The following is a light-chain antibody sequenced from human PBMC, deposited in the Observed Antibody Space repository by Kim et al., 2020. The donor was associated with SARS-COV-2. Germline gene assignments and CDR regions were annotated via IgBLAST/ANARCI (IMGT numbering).Light chain of an antibody. Sequence: LPPRERAALACRASQSVSNYLAWYQQKPGQPPRLIIDDASNRATGIPARFSGSGSGTDFTLTISSLEPEDFAVYYCQQRSNWPLTFGGGTKVDIK. V-gene: IGKV3-11*01. CDR3: QQRSNWPLT. CDR2: DAS. J-gene: IGKJ4*01. CDR1: QSVSNY.